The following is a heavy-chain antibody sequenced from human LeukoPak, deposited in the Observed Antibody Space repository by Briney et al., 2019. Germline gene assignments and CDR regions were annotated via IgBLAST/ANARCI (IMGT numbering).Heavy chain of an antibody. CDR3: AKGIVVPAASDY. CDR2: ISGSGGST. Sequence: GGSLRLSCAASGSTFSSYAMSWVRQAPGKGLEWVSAISGSGGSTYYADSVKGRFTISRDNSENTLYLQMNSLRAEDTAVYYCAKGIVVPAASDYWGQGTLVTVSS. CDR1: GSTFSSYA. V-gene: IGHV3-23*01. D-gene: IGHD2-2*01. J-gene: IGHJ4*02.